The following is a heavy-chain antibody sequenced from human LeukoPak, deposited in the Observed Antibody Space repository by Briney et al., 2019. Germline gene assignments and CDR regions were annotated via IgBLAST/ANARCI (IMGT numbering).Heavy chain of an antibody. CDR1: GFTFSSRW. J-gene: IGHJ3*02. CDR3: ASRGYSYGNHDAFDI. Sequence: GGSLRLSCVVSAFTSGFTFSSRWMHWVRQAPSKGLEWVAVISYDGSNQYYADSVTGRFTISRDNSKNTLYLQMNSVRAEDTAVYYCASRGYSYGNHDAFDIWGQGTMVTVSS. D-gene: IGHD5-18*01. CDR2: ISYDGSNQ. V-gene: IGHV3-30*03.